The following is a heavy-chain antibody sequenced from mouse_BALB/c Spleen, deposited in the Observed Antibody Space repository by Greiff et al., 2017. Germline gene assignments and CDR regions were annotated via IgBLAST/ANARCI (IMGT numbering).Heavy chain of an antibody. Sequence: VKLVESGPGLVQPSQSLSITCTVSGFSLTSYGVHWVRQSPGKGLEWLGVIWSGGSTDYNAAFISRLSISKDNSKSQVFFKMNSLQANDTAIYYCARDYYGSSYPYWYFDVWGAGTTVTVSS. J-gene: IGHJ1*01. D-gene: IGHD1-1*01. CDR3: ARDYYGSSYPYWYFDV. V-gene: IGHV2-2*02. CDR2: IWSGGST. CDR1: GFSLTSYG.